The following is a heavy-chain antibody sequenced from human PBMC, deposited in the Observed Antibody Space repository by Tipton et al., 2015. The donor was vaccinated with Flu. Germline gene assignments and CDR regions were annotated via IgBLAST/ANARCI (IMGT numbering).Heavy chain of an antibody. D-gene: IGHD7-27*01. CDR1: GDSITSGGYY. V-gene: IGHV4-61*02. J-gene: IGHJ4*01. CDR3: ASKVANWGVWEPLDY. Sequence: TLSLTCSVSGDSITSGGYYWSWIRQPAGKGLEYIGRIYTSGSTNYNPSLKSRVTISLDTSENQFSLRLNSVTAADTAVYYCASKVANWGVWEPLDYWGHGTLVTVSS. CDR2: IYTSGST.